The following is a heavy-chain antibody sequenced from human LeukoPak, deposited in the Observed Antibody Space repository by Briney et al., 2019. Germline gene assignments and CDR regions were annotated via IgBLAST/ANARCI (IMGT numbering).Heavy chain of an antibody. CDR1: GFTFSSYA. J-gene: IGHJ5*01. CDR2: ISYDGSNR. Sequence: GGSLRLSCAASGFTFSSYAMHWVRQAPGKGLEWVAVISYDGSNRYYADSVKGRFTISRDNSKNTLYLQMNSLRVEDTAIYYCVKLGDSGSSVYNWFDSWGQGTLVTVSS. V-gene: IGHV3-30-3*02. CDR3: VKLGDSGSSVYNWFDS. D-gene: IGHD1-26*01.